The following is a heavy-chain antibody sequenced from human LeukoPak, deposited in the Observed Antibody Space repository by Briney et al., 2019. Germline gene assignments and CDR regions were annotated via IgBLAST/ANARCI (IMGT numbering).Heavy chain of an antibody. CDR1: GYTFTSYD. Sequence: ASVKVSCKASGYTFTSYDINWVRQATGQGLEWVGWMNPNSGITGYAQKFQGRVTITADESTSTAYMELSSLRSEDTAVYYCARGALRFLEWLPLDYWGQGTLVTVSS. J-gene: IGHJ4*02. CDR2: MNPNSGIT. D-gene: IGHD3-3*01. CDR3: ARGALRFLEWLPLDY. V-gene: IGHV1-8*01.